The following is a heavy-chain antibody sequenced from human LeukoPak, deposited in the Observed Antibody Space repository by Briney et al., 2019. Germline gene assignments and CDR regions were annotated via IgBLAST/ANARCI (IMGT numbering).Heavy chain of an antibody. CDR3: AKVGASYYYGSGSYYNPPNYFDY. V-gene: IGHV3-23*01. Sequence: HAGGSLRLSCAASAFTFSSYAMSWVRQAPGKGLEWVSVISGTDGSAYYADSVKGRFTISRDNPKNTLYLQMNSLRAEDTAVYYCAKVGASYYYGSGSYYNPPNYFDYWGQGTLVTVSS. J-gene: IGHJ4*02. CDR2: ISGTDGSA. CDR1: AFTFSSYA. D-gene: IGHD3-10*01.